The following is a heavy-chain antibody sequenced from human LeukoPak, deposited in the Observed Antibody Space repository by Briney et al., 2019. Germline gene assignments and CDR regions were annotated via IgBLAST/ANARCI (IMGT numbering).Heavy chain of an antibody. CDR2: INHSGST. Sequence: PSETLSLTCTVSGGSISSGGYYWSWIRQPPGKGLEWIGEINHSGSTNYNPSLKSRVTISVDTSKHQFSLNLTSVTAADTAVYYCARVVVRGGFDYWGQGTLVTVSS. CDR3: ARVVVRGGFDY. J-gene: IGHJ4*02. V-gene: IGHV4-39*07. CDR1: GGSISSGGYY.